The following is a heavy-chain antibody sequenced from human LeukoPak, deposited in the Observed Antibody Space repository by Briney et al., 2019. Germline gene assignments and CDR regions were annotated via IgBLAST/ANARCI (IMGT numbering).Heavy chain of an antibody. J-gene: IGHJ5*02. CDR3: AREGVFCVRNCISNSGARFDP. Sequence: PGESLRLACAASGFTFSAYWMTWVRQPPGKGLEWVANIRQDSSESYYVDSVKGRFTISRDNAKNTVYLQMSSLGAEDTAVYYCAREGVFCVRNCISNSGARFDPWGQGTLVTVSS. V-gene: IGHV3-7*01. CDR1: GFTFSAYW. CDR2: IRQDSSES. D-gene: IGHD2-2*01.